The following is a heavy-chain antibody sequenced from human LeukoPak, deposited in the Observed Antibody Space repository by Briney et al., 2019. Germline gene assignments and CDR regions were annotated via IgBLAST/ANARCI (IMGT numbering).Heavy chain of an antibody. CDR3: AKNRRGCSSASCYGYHFDY. Sequence: GGSLRLSCAASGFTFSHYAMSWVRQAPGKGLEWVSGISGSGTNTYYADSVKGRFTISRDNSKNTLYVQMNSLRAEDTAIYYCAKNRRGCSSASCYGYHFDYWGQGIQVTVSS. CDR2: ISGSGTNT. V-gene: IGHV3-23*01. D-gene: IGHD2-2*01. CDR1: GFTFSHYA. J-gene: IGHJ4*02.